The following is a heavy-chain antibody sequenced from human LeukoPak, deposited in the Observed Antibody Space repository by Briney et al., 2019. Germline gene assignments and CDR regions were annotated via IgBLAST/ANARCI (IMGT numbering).Heavy chain of an antibody. J-gene: IGHJ6*02. V-gene: IGHV1-69*04. CDR3: TREGCSSTSCYWGGAYYYYYGMDV. CDR1: GGTFSSYA. Sequence: SVKVSCKASGGTFSSYALSWVRQAPGQGLEWMGRIIPIFGIANYAQKFQGRVTITADKSTSTAYMELSSLRSEDTAVYYCTREGCSSTSCYWGGAYYYYYGMDVWGQGTTVTVSS. CDR2: IIPIFGIA. D-gene: IGHD2-2*01.